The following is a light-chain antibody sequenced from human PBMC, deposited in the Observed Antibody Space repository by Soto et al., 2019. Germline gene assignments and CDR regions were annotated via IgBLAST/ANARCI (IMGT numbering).Light chain of an antibody. J-gene: IGKJ4*01. Sequence: AIQLTQSPSSLSASLGDRVTITCRSSQGITSAIAWYRQRPGMAPELLIYDVSTLASGVTSRFSGSGSGTDFTLTVSALQPEDFATYCCHQFSTYPLTFGGGTKVDIK. V-gene: IGKV1-13*02. CDR2: DVS. CDR3: HQFSTYPLT. CDR1: QGITSA.